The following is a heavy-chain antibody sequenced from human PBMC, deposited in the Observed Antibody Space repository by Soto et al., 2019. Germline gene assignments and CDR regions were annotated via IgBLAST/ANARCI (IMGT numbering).Heavy chain of an antibody. CDR1: GFTFSSYS. Sequence: EVQLVESGGGLVKPGGSLRLSCAGSGFTFSSYSMNWVRQAPGKGLEWVSSISSSSSYIYYADSVKGRFTISRDNAKNSLYLQMNSLRAEDTAVYYCASDRSGIHLMDVWGQGTTVTVSS. CDR2: ISSSSSYI. CDR3: ASDRSGIHLMDV. D-gene: IGHD1-26*01. J-gene: IGHJ6*02. V-gene: IGHV3-21*01.